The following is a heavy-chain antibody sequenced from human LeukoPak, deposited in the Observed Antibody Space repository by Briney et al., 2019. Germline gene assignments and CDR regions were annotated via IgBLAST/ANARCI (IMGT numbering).Heavy chain of an antibody. CDR3: ARDSVDSSSWYLAYWFDP. J-gene: IGHJ5*02. Sequence: SVKGRFTITRDNAKNSLYLQMNSLRAEGTAVYYCARDSVDSSSWYLAYWFDPWGQGTLVTVSS. V-gene: IGHV3-11*01. D-gene: IGHD6-13*01.